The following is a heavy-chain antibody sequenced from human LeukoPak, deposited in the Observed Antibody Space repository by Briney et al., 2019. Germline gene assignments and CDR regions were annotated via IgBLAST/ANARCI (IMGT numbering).Heavy chain of an antibody. Sequence: ESLKIYCKCSRFDFTAYGIAWVRQMPGKGLEWMGKIYPGCSNGRYSPSFQGQVTMSADKSITTVYLQWSSLKASDTAMYYCARHFHSAWFGFWGQGSLVTVSS. V-gene: IGHV5-51*01. J-gene: IGHJ4*02. CDR1: RFDFTAYG. CDR2: IYPGCSNG. D-gene: IGHD5-18*01. CDR3: ARHFHSAWFGF.